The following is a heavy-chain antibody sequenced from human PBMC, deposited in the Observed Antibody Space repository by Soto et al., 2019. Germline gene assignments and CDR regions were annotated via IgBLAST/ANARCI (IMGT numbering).Heavy chain of an antibody. CDR2: ISAYNGNT. J-gene: IGHJ6*02. CDR3: AKLAATPSYRFCGRDD. Sequence: GASVKVSCKASGYTFTSYGISWVRQAPGQGLEWMGWISAYNGNTNYAQKLQGRVTMTTDTSTSTAYMELRSLRSDDTAVYYCAKLAATPSYRFCGRDDCGHGTMVTVSS. V-gene: IGHV1-18*04. CDR1: GYTFTSYG. D-gene: IGHD6-25*01.